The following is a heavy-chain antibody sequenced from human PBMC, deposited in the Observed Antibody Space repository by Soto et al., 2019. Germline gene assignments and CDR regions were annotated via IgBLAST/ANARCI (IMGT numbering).Heavy chain of an antibody. Sequence: ASVKVSCKASGYTFTSYAMHWVRQAPGQRLEWMGWINAGNGNTKYTQKFQGRVTITRDTSASTAYMELSSLRSEDTAVYYCARWLSSWSRDAFDIWGQGTMVTVSS. D-gene: IGHD6-13*01. J-gene: IGHJ3*02. V-gene: IGHV1-3*01. CDR3: ARWLSSWSRDAFDI. CDR1: GYTFTSYA. CDR2: INAGNGNT.